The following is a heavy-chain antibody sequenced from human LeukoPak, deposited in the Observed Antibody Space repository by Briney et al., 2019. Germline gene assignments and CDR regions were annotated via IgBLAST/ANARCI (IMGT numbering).Heavy chain of an antibody. Sequence: ASLTVSCKASGYTFTSHAMNWVRQAPGQRLEWMGWINAGNGNTKYSQKFQGRVTITRDTSASTAYMELSSLRSEDTAVYYCARWAGGSGWYFFDYWGQGTLVTVSS. V-gene: IGHV1-3*01. D-gene: IGHD6-19*01. CDR2: INAGNGNT. J-gene: IGHJ4*02. CDR1: GYTFTSHA. CDR3: ARWAGGSGWYFFDY.